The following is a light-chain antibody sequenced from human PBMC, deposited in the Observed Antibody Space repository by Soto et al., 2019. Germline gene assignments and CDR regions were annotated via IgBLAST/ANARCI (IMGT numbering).Light chain of an antibody. J-gene: IGLJ1*01. CDR2: DVT. V-gene: IGLV2-11*01. CDR3: CSYAGRYSYV. CDR1: SSDVGAYNY. Sequence: QSALTQPRSVSGSPGQSVTISCTGTSSDVGAYNYVSWYQQHPGNAPKLMIYDVTKRPSGVPDRFSGSKSANTASLTISGLQAEDEGDYFCCSYAGRYSYVFGTGTKLTVL.